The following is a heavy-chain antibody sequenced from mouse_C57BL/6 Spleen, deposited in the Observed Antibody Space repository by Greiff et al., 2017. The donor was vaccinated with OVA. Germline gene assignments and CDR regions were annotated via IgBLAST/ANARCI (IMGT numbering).Heavy chain of an antibody. D-gene: IGHD4-1*02. V-gene: IGHV2-2*01. CDR1: GFSFTSSG. Sequence: QVHVKQSGPGLVQPSQSLSITCTVSGFSFTSSGVHWVRQSPGKGLEWLGVIWRGGSTAYNAAFISRLSISKDNSKSQVIYKMNSLQADDTAIYYCARAPTGTYAMDYWGQGTSVTVSS. J-gene: IGHJ4*01. CDR2: IWRGGST. CDR3: ARAPTGTYAMDY.